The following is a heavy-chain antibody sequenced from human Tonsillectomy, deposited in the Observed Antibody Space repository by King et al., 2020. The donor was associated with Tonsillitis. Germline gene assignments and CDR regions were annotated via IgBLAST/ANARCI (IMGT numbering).Heavy chain of an antibody. CDR1: GGSISSYY. CDR3: ARDNINNWKYWFDP. D-gene: IGHD1-1*01. J-gene: IGHJ5*02. V-gene: IGHV4-59*01. Sequence: QLQESGPGLVKPSETLSLTCTVSGGSISSYYWNWIRQPPGKGLEWIGYIYYSGSTNYNPSLKSRVTISLDTSKNQFSLKLSSVTAADTAVYYCARDNINNWKYWFDPWGQGTLVTVSS. CDR2: IYYSGST.